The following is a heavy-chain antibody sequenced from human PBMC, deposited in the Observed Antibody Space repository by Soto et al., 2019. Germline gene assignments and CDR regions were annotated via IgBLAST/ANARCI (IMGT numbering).Heavy chain of an antibody. CDR3: AKDTQPYQLPKYYFDY. J-gene: IGHJ4*02. D-gene: IGHD2-2*01. V-gene: IGHV3-23*01. CDR1: GFTFSSYA. Sequence: GGSLRLSCAASGFTFSSYAMSWVRQAPGKGLEWVSAISGSGGSTYYADSVKGRFTISRDNSKNTLYLQMNSLRAEDTAVYYCAKDTQPYQLPKYYFDYWGQGTLVTVSS. CDR2: ISGSGGST.